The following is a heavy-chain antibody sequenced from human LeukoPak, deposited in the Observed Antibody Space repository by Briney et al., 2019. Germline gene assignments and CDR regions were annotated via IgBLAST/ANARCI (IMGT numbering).Heavy chain of an antibody. CDR1: GYTFTSYG. CDR2: ISAYNGNT. J-gene: IGHJ5*02. D-gene: IGHD2-15*01. Sequence: ASVTVSCKASGYTFTSYGISWVRQAPGQGLEWMGWISAYNGNTNYAQKLQGRVTMTTDTSTSTAYMELRSLRSDDTAVYYCAGESCSGGSCYSSDNWFDPWGQGTLVTVSS. CDR3: AGESCSGGSCYSSDNWFDP. V-gene: IGHV1-18*01.